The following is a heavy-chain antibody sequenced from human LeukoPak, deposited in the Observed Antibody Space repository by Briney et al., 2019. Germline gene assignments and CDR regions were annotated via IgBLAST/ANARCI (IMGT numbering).Heavy chain of an antibody. V-gene: IGHV3-9*01. J-gene: IGHJ4*02. CDR1: GFTFDDYA. Sequence: GGSLRLSCAASGFTFDDYAMHWVRQAPGKGLEWVSGISWNSGSIGYADSVKGRFTISRDNAKNSLYLQMNSLRAEDTALYYCAKAVLGRVPVYFDYWGQGTLVTVSS. CDR2: ISWNSGSI. CDR3: AKAVLGRVPVYFDY. D-gene: IGHD2-2*01.